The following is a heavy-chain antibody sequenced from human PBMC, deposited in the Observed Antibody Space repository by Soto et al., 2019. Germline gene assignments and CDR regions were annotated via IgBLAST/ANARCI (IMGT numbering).Heavy chain of an antibody. CDR3: GRAGIFVIAVSGRGNWFDP. CDR1: GGSFSGYY. V-gene: IGHV4-34*01. CDR2: INHSGST. D-gene: IGHD6-19*01. J-gene: IGHJ5*02. Sequence: SETLSLTCAVYGGSFSGYYWSWIRQPPGKGLEWIGEINHSGSTNYNPSLKSRVSISVDTSKNQFSLKLSSVTAADTAVYYCGRAGIFVIAVSGRGNWFDPWGQGTLVTVSS.